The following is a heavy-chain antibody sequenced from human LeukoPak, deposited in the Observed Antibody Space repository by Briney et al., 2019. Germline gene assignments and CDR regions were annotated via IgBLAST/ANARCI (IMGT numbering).Heavy chain of an antibody. J-gene: IGHJ4*02. CDR1: GDSISIGFYY. Sequence: PSETLSLTCTVSGDSISIGFYYWSWSRQHPGKGLEWIGYIYYSGSTYYNPSLKSRVTMSVDTSKNQFSLKLSSVTAADTAVYYCARGPYRNSFDYWGQGTLVTVSS. CDR3: ARGPYRNSFDY. V-gene: IGHV4-31*03. D-gene: IGHD1-1*01. CDR2: IYYSGST.